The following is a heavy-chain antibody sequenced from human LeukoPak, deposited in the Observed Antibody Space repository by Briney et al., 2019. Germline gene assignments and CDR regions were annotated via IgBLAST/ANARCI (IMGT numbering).Heavy chain of an antibody. D-gene: IGHD3-22*01. V-gene: IGHV3-21*01. CDR1: GFTFSSYS. CDR3: ARGRYYYDSSGYPTPGY. Sequence: AGGSLRLSCAASGFTFSSYSMNWVRHAPGKGLEWVSSISSSSSYIYYADSVRGRFTISRDNAKNSLYLQMNSLRAEDTAVYYRARGRYYYDSSGYPTPGYWGQGTLVTVSS. J-gene: IGHJ4*02. CDR2: ISSSSSYI.